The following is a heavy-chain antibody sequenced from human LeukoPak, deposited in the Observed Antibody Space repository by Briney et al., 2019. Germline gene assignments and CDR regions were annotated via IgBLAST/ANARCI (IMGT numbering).Heavy chain of an antibody. V-gene: IGHV1-69*13. CDR1: GGTFSSYA. Sequence: SVKVSCKASGGTFSSYAISWVRQAPGQGLEWMGGIIPIFGTANYAQKFQGRVTITADESTSTAYMELSSLRSEDTAVHYCANPASSGYYLPFDYWGQGTLVTVSS. CDR3: ANPASSGYYLPFDY. J-gene: IGHJ4*02. CDR2: IIPIFGTA. D-gene: IGHD3-22*01.